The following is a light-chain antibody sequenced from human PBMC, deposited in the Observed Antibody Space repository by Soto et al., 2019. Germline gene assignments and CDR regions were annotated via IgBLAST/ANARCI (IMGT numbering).Light chain of an antibody. J-gene: IGLJ2*01. CDR2: EGS. V-gene: IGLV2-23*01. Sequence: QSALTQPASVSGSPGQSITISCTGTSSDVGSYKFVSWYQQHPGKAPKLMIYEGSKRPSGVSYRFSGSKSGNTASLTISGLQAEDEADYYCCSYAGSSTLAFGGGTQLTVL. CDR3: CSYAGSSTLA. CDR1: SSDVGSYKF.